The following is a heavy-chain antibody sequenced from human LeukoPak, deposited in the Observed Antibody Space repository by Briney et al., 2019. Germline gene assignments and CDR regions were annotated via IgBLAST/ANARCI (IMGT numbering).Heavy chain of an antibody. Sequence: GGSLRLSCAASGFTFSSYAMSWVRQAPGKGLEWVSAISGSGGTTYYADSVKGRFTISRDNSKNTLYLQMNSLRAEDTAVYYCAKDQRGIIVMFDYWGQGALVTVSS. D-gene: IGHD3-16*02. V-gene: IGHV3-23*01. CDR2: ISGSGGTT. CDR1: GFTFSSYA. J-gene: IGHJ4*02. CDR3: AKDQRGIIVMFDY.